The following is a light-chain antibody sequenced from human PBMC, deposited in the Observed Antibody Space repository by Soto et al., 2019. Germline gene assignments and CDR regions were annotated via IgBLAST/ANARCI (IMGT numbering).Light chain of an antibody. CDR1: QSVGTY. J-gene: IGKJ5*01. CDR3: QQYGTSEII. CDR2: DAS. Sequence: EIVLTQSPATLSLSPGERAILSCRASQSVGTYLAWYQQKPGQAPRLLIYDASNRATGIPARFGGSGSGTDFTLTINSLEPEDFAVFYCQQYGTSEIIFGQGTRLEIK. V-gene: IGKV3-11*01.